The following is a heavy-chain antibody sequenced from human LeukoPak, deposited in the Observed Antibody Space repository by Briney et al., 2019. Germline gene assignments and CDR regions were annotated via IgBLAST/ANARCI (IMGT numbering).Heavy chain of an antibody. V-gene: IGHV4-59*01. CDR2: IYYSGST. J-gene: IGHJ4*02. CDR1: GGSISSYY. D-gene: IGHD3-22*01. Sequence: SETLSLTCTVSGGSISSYYWSWIRQPPGKGLEWIGYIYYSGSTNYNPSLKSRVTISVDTSKNQFSLKLSSVTAADTAVYYCASHYYDSSGYYQSDYWGQGTLVAVSS. CDR3: ASHYYDSSGYYQSDY.